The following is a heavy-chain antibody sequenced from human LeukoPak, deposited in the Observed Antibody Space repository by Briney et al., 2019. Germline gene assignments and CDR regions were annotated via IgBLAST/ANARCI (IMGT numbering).Heavy chain of an antibody. Sequence: GGSLRLSCAASGFTFSSYSMNWVRQAPGKGLEWVSYISSSSSTVYYADSVKGRFTISRDNAKNSLYLQMNSLRDEDTAVYYCAGGDRGTDDYWGQGTLVTVSS. CDR2: ISSSSSTV. V-gene: IGHV3-48*02. D-gene: IGHD3-16*01. CDR3: AGGDRGTDDY. J-gene: IGHJ4*02. CDR1: GFTFSSYS.